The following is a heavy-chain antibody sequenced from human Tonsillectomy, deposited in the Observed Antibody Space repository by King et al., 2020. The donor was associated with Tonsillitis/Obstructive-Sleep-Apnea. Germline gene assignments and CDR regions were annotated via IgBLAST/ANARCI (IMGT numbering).Heavy chain of an antibody. CDR1: GFTFSRYA. D-gene: IGHD4-11*01. V-gene: IGHV3-30*18. CDR3: AKELEEGGQGLTTDWFDP. J-gene: IGHJ5*02. CDR2: ISFDGSNK. Sequence: VQLVESGGGVVQPGRSLRLSCAASGFTFSRYAMHWVRQAPGKGLEWVAVISFDGSNKYYADSVKGRFTISRENSKKTQYLQMNSLRGEDTAVYYCAKELEEGGQGLTTDWFDPWGQGTLVTVSS.